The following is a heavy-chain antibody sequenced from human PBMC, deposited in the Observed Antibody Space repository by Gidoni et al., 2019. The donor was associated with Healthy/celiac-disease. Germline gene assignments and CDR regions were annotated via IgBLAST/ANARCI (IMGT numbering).Heavy chain of an antibody. CDR2: IIPIFGTA. CDR1: GGTFSSYA. J-gene: IGHJ5*02. CDR3: ASLLNDSSGYYPNDGFDP. D-gene: IGHD3-22*01. Sequence: KNPGSSVKVSCKASGGTFSSYAISWVRQAPGQGLEWMGGIIPIFGTANYAQKFQGGVTITADESTSTAYMVLSSLRSEYPAVYYCASLLNDSSGYYPNDGFDPWGQGTLVTVSS. V-gene: IGHV1-69*01.